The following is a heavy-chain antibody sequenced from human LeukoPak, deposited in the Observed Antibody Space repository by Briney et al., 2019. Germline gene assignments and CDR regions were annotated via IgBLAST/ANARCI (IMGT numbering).Heavy chain of an antibody. V-gene: IGHV1-18*01. CDR2: ISAYNGNT. CDR3: ARGSHIAAADYYFDN. D-gene: IGHD6-13*01. J-gene: IGHJ4*02. CDR1: GYTFTSYG. Sequence: ASVKVSCKASGYTFTSYGISWVRQAPGQGLEWMGWISAYNGNTNYAQKLQGRVTMTTDTSTSTAYMELRSLRSDDTAVYYCARGSHIAAADYYFDNWGQGTLVTVSS.